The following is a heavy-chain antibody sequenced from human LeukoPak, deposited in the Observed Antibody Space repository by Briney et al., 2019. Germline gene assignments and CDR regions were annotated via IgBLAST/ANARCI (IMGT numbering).Heavy chain of an antibody. Sequence: SETLSLTCTVSGGSISSTSYYWGWIRQPPGKGLEWIGTIFYSGSTYFDPSLKSRLTISVGTSKNHFSLQLSSVTAADTAVYYCARQRGGGYWYFDLWGRGTLVTASS. CDR2: IFYSGST. V-gene: IGHV4-39*01. CDR1: GGSISSTSYY. CDR3: ARQRGGGYWYFDL. J-gene: IGHJ2*01.